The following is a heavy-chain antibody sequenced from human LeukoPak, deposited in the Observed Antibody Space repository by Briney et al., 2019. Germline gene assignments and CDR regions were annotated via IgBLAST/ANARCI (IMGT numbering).Heavy chain of an antibody. CDR3: ARGHIAVAGNY. V-gene: IGHV4-38-2*02. Sequence: SETLSLTCTVSGYSISSGYYWGWIRQPPGKGLEWIGSIYHSGSTYYNPSLKSRVTISVDTSKNQFSLKLSSVTAADTAVYYCARGHIAVAGNYWGQGTLVTVSS. CDR2: IYHSGST. D-gene: IGHD6-19*01. J-gene: IGHJ4*02. CDR1: GYSISSGYY.